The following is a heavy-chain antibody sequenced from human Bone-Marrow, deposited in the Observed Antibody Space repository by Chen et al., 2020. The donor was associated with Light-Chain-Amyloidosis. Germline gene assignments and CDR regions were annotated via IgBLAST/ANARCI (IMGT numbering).Heavy chain of an antibody. CDR2: ISGGVGGR. D-gene: IGHD3-9*01. CDR3: AKDISYDDILPGYPADAFDI. CDR1: GFAFSSCA. Sequence: EVQLVESGGGLLQRGGSLRLSCAASGFAFSSCAMSWVRQAPGKGLDGVSTISGGVGGRYYGASVKGRLTISRDNSKNALFLQMNSLRAEDTAVYYCAKDISYDDILPGYPADAFDIWGQGTMVTVSS. V-gene: IGHV3-23*04. J-gene: IGHJ3*02.